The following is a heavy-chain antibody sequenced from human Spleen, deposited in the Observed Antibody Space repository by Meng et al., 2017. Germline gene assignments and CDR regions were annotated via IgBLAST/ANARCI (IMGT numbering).Heavy chain of an antibody. CDR1: GASISGYY. J-gene: IGHJ5*01. CDR3: ARRREFAPYRDWFDS. CDR2: IHHSGSI. Sequence: QVQLQESGSGLVRHSETQSLACTVTGASISGYYWTWIRQSPGRGLEWIGYIHHSGSIYYNLYLESRLTISLDTSKNQFSLKLSSVTAADTAVYFCARRREFAPYRDWFDSWGQGTLVTVSS. D-gene: IGHD3-10*01. V-gene: IGHV4-59*08.